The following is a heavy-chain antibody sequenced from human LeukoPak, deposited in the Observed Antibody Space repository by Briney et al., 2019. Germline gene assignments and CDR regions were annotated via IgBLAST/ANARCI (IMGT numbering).Heavy chain of an antibody. J-gene: IGHJ4*02. CDR2: INKDGSDK. CDR3: AKADHRDGSFDY. CDR1: GFTFTSYW. D-gene: IGHD5-24*01. V-gene: IGHV3-7*03. Sequence: GGSLRLSCAASGFTFTSYWMSWVRQAPGKGLEWVANINKDGSDKYYVGSVKGRFTISRDNAKNSLYLQMNSLRAEDMALYYCAKADHRDGSFDYWGQGTLVTVSS.